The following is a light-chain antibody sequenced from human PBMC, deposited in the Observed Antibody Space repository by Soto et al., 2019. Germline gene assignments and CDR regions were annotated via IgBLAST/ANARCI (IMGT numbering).Light chain of an antibody. CDR1: RDIGKF. CDR3: QRYDSLPPT. Sequence: DIQMTQSPSSLSASVGDRVTITCQASRDIGKFLNWFQEKPGKAPKLLIYDASNLQTGVPSRFRGSGSGTDFTFTISSLQPEDFATYYCQRYDSLPPTFGQGTRLEI. CDR2: DAS. V-gene: IGKV1-33*01. J-gene: IGKJ5*01.